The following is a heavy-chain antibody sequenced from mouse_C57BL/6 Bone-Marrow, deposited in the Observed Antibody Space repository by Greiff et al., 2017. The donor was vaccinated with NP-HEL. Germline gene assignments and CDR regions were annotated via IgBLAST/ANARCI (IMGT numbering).Heavy chain of an antibody. CDR3: ARNRPDTLLAFAY. CDR1: GYTFTSYW. CDR2: IYPGSGST. Sequence: VQLQQPGAELVKPGASVKMSCKASGYTFTSYWITWVKQRPGQGLEWIGDIYPGSGSTNYNEKFKSKATLTVDTSSSTAYMQLSSLTSEDSAVYYCARNRPDTLLAFAYWGQGTLVTVSA. J-gene: IGHJ3*01. V-gene: IGHV1-55*01. D-gene: IGHD5-1-1*01.